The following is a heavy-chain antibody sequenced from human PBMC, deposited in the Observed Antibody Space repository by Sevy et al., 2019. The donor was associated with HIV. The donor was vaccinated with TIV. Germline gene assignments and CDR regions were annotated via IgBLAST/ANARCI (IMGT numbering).Heavy chain of an antibody. CDR2: IYTSGST. Sequence: SETLSLTCTVSGGSISSYYWSWIRQPAGKGLEWIGRIYTSGSTNYNPSLKSRVTMSVDTSKNQVSLKLGSVTAADTAVYYCAREAGEYGSGSYYRRWFDPWGQGTLVTVSS. CDR3: AREAGEYGSGSYYRRWFDP. D-gene: IGHD3-10*01. V-gene: IGHV4-4*07. CDR1: GGSISSYY. J-gene: IGHJ5*02.